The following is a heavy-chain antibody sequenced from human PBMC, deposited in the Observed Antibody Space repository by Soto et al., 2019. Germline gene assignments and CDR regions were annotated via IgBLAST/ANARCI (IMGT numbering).Heavy chain of an antibody. CDR2: ISGSGGST. CDR1: GFTFSSYA. CDR3: AKAGDIVVVPAAMPGGPGYYYMDV. D-gene: IGHD2-2*01. Sequence: GGSLRLSCAASGFTFSSYAMSWVRQAPGKGLEWVSAISGSGGSTYYADSVKGRFTISRDNSKNTLYLQMNSLRAEDTAVYYCAKAGDIVVVPAAMPGGPGYYYMDVWGKGTTVTVSS. J-gene: IGHJ6*03. V-gene: IGHV3-23*01.